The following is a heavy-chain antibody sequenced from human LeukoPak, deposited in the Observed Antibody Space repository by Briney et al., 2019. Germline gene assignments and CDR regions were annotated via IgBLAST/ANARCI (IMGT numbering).Heavy chain of an antibody. V-gene: IGHV4-30-4*08. Sequence: SETLSLTCAVYGGSFSGYYWSWIRQPPGKGLEWIGYIYYSGSTYYNPSLKSRVTISVDTSKNQFSLKLSSVTAADTAVYYCASHYYYYMDVWGKGTTVTVSS. J-gene: IGHJ6*03. CDR1: GGSFSGYY. CDR2: IYYSGST. CDR3: ASHYYYYMDV.